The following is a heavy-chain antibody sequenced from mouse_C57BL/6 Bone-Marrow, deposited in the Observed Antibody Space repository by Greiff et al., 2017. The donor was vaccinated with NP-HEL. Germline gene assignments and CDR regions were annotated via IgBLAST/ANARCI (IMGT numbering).Heavy chain of an antibody. V-gene: IGHV1-69*01. J-gene: IGHJ1*03. CDR2: IDPSDSYT. Sequence: QVQLQQPGAELVMPGASVKLSCKASGYTFTSYWMHWVKQRPGQGLEWIGEIDPSDSYTNYNQKFKGKSTFTVDKSSSTAYMQLSSLTSEDSAVYYCARDYYGSSRWYFDVWGTGTTVTVSS. CDR1: GYTFTSYW. CDR3: ARDYYGSSRWYFDV. D-gene: IGHD1-1*01.